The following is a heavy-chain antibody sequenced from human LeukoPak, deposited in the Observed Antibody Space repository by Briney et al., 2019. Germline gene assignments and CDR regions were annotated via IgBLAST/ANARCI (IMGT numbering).Heavy chain of an antibody. CDR1: GGSISSSSYY. CDR2: IYYSGST. D-gene: IGHD5-12*01. Sequence: PSETLSLTCTVSGGSISSSSYYWGWIRQPPGKGLEWIGSIYYSGSTYYNPSLKSRVTISIDTSKNQFSLNLSSVTAADTAVYYCARDYGGYEYFDYWGQGTLVTVSS. J-gene: IGHJ4*02. V-gene: IGHV4-39*07. CDR3: ARDYGGYEYFDY.